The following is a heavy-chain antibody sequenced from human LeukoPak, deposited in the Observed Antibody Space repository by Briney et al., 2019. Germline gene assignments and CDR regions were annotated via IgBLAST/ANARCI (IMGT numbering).Heavy chain of an antibody. J-gene: IGHJ5*02. CDR1: DDSISSYY. V-gene: IGHV4-59*01. D-gene: IGHD6-13*01. Sequence: SETLSLTCTVFDDSISSYYWSWIRQPPGKGLEWIGYIYYSGSTNYNPSLKSRVTISVDTSKNQFSLKLSSVTAADTAVYYCASYPSSPLRYNWFDPWGQGTLVTVSS. CDR3: ASYPSSPLRYNWFDP. CDR2: IYYSGST.